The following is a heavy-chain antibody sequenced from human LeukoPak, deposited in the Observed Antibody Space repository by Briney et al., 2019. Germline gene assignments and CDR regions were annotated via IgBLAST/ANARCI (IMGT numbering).Heavy chain of an antibody. CDR3: AKVSKAEGLWFGELLFDY. V-gene: IGHV3-23*01. CDR1: GFTFSSYG. D-gene: IGHD3-10*01. J-gene: IGHJ4*02. CDR2: ISGSGGST. Sequence: GGSLRLSCAASGFTFSSYGMSWVRQAPGKGLEWVSAISGSGGSTYYADSVKGRFTISRDNSKNTLYLQMNSLRAEDTAVYYCAKVSKAEGLWFGELLFDYWGQGTLVTVSS.